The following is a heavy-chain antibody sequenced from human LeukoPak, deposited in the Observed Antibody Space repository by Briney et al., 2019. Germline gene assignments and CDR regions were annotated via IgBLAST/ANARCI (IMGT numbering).Heavy chain of an antibody. CDR3: ARHSAVTTFIFDY. J-gene: IGHJ4*02. D-gene: IGHD4-17*01. CDR1: GGSISSSYYY. Sequence: SETLSLTCTVSGGSISSSYYYWGWIRQPPGKGLEWIGSIFYSGSTYYNPSLKSRVTISFDTSKNQFSLRLSSVTAADTAVYYCARHSAVTTFIFDYWGQGTLVTVSS. CDR2: IFYSGST. V-gene: IGHV4-39*01.